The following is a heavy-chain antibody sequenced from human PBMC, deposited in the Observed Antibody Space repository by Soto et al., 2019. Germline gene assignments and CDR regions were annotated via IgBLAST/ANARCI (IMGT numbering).Heavy chain of an antibody. Sequence: PSETLSLTCTVSGASIINGYYSWILIRQSPGTGLEWIGHIHSGGTTYSNPSLKSRLTISVDMSKNQFSLKLSSLTAADTAVYYCARGPSGDKVDYWGQGTLVTVSS. CDR1: GASIINGYYS. V-gene: IGHV4-30-4*01. D-gene: IGHD1-26*01. CDR3: ARGPSGDKVDY. CDR2: IHSGGTT. J-gene: IGHJ4*02.